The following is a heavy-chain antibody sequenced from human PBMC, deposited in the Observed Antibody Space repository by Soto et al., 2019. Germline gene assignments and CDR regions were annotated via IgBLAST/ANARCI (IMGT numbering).Heavy chain of an antibody. CDR1: GYSFTSYW. Sequence: VESLKISCKGSGYSFTSYWIGWVRQMPGKGLEWMGIIYPGDSDTRYSPSFQGQVTISADKSISTAYLQWSSLKASDTAMYYCARHFPPPDYDFWSGYYRVYLDGMDGWGQGTTVTVAS. CDR2: IYPGDSDT. D-gene: IGHD3-3*01. J-gene: IGHJ6*02. CDR3: ARHFPPPDYDFWSGYYRVYLDGMDG. V-gene: IGHV5-51*01.